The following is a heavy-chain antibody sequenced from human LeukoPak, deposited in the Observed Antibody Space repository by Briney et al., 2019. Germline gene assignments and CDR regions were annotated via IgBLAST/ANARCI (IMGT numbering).Heavy chain of an antibody. CDR3: ATDISTHYFGS. CDR1: GISFRSYG. CDR2: IWYDASNK. Sequence: GKSLRLSCAASGISFRSYGMHWVRQAPGKGLEWVTFIWYDASNKYYAESVKGRFTISRDNSRNTVFLQMNSLRAEDTAIYYCATDISTHYFGSWGQGTLVTVSS. D-gene: IGHD3-9*01. V-gene: IGHV3-33*01. J-gene: IGHJ4*02.